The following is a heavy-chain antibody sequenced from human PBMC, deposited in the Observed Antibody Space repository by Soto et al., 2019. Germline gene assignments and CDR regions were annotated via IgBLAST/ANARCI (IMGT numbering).Heavy chain of an antibody. CDR2: IIPIFGTA. D-gene: IGHD2-2*01. J-gene: IGHJ6*02. V-gene: IGHV1-69*06. CDR1: GGTFSSYA. CDR3: AREREGDIVVEPAANGYYGMDF. Sequence: QVQLVQSGAEVKKPGSSVKVSCKASGGTFSSYAISWVRQAPGQGLEWMGGIIPIFGTANYAQKFQGRVTITADKSTSTAYMGLSSLRSEDTGVYYGAREREGDIVVEPAANGYYGMDFWGQGTTVTVSS.